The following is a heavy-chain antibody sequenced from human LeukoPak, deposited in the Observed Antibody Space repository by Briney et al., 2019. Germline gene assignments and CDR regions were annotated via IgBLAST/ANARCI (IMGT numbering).Heavy chain of an antibody. D-gene: IGHD6-6*01. J-gene: IGHJ4*02. CDR2: IRYDGSKK. CDR3: AKDGMYSSSSSYYFDY. CDR1: GFTFSRFG. Sequence: PGGSLRLSCVASGFTFSRFGMHWVRQAPGKGLEWVAFIRYDGSKKYYADSVKGRFTFSRDNSKNTLYLQMNSLSAEDTAVYYCAKDGMYSSSSSYYFDYWGQGTLVTVSS. V-gene: IGHV3-30*02.